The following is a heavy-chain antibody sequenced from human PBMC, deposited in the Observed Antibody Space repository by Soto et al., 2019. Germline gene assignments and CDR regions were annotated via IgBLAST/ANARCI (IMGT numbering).Heavy chain of an antibody. D-gene: IGHD6-25*01. CDR3: AAAHSYFAL. CDR1: GFTFSDYK. J-gene: IGHJ2*01. V-gene: IGHV3-48*02. CDR2: ISGSGSPI. Sequence: EVQLVESGGGLVQPGGSLRLSCADSGFTFSDYKMIWVRQAPGKGLEWVSYISGSGSPIYYADSVKGRFTISRDNAKTSLSRLMDCLRDEDTAVYYCAAAHSYFALWGSGALVSVSS.